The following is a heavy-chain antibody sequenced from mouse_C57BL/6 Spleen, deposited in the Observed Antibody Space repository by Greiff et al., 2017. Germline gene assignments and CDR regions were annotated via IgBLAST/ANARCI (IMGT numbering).Heavy chain of an antibody. D-gene: IGHD2-1*01. CDR2: INPNNGGT. CDR3: ARVYYGNLYAMDY. Sequence: EVKLQESGPELVKPGASVKMSCKASGYTFTDYNMHWVKQSHGKSLEWIGYINPNNGGTSYNQKFKGKATLTVNKSSSTAYMELRSLTSEDSAVYYCARVYYGNLYAMDYWGQGTSVTVSS. CDR1: GYTFTDYN. J-gene: IGHJ4*01. V-gene: IGHV1-22*01.